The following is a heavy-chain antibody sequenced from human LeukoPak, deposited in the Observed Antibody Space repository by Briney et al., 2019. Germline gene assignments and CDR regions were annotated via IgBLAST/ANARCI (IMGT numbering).Heavy chain of an antibody. CDR1: GFTFSSYA. V-gene: IGHV3-23*01. CDR2: ISGSGGST. J-gene: IGHJ4*02. D-gene: IGHD2-21*02. Sequence: GGSLRLSCAASGFTFSSYAMSWVRQAPGKGLEWVSAISGSGGSTYYADSVKGRFTISRDNSKNTLYLQMNSLRAEDTAVYYCAKDFRPFAYCGGDCYPPTPDYWGQGTLVTVSS. CDR3: AKDFRPFAYCGGDCYPPTPDY.